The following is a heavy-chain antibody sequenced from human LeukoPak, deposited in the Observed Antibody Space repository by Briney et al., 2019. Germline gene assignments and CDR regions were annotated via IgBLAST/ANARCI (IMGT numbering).Heavy chain of an antibody. J-gene: IGHJ5*02. V-gene: IGHV4-39*01. CDR2: IHYSGST. CDR3: ARLSLIFGWFDP. D-gene: IGHD3-10*01. Sequence: PSETLSLTCTVSGGSISSSSYYWGWIRQPPGKGLEWIGSIHYSGSTYYNPSLKSRVTISVDTSKNQFSLKLSSVTAADTAVYYCARLSLIFGWFDPWGQGTLVTVSS. CDR1: GGSISSSSYY.